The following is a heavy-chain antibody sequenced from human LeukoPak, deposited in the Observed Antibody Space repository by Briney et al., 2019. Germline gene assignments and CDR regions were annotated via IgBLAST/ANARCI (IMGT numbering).Heavy chain of an antibody. J-gene: IGHJ6*03. D-gene: IGHD6-19*01. Sequence: ASVKVSCKASGYTFTGYYMHWARQAPGQGLEWMGWINPNSGGTNYAQKFQGRVTMTRDTSISTAYMELSRLRSDDTAVYYCARDREEQWRIPYGYYYYYMDVWGKGTTVTISS. CDR1: GYTFTGYY. CDR3: ARDREEQWRIPYGYYYYYMDV. CDR2: INPNSGGT. V-gene: IGHV1-2*02.